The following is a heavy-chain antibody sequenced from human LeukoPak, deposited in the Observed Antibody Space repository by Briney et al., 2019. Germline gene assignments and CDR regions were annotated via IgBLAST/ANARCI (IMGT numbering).Heavy chain of an antibody. D-gene: IGHD4-17*01. CDR1: GFTFSSYG. CDR3: AKSSHLGVTVTADY. J-gene: IGHJ4*02. CDR2: TWYDGSNK. Sequence: GGSLRLSCAASGFTFSSYGMHWVRQAPGKGLEWVAVTWYDGSNKYYADSVKGRFTISRDNSKNTLYLQMNSLRAEDTAVYYCAKSSHLGVTVTADYWGQGTLVTVSS. V-gene: IGHV3-33*06.